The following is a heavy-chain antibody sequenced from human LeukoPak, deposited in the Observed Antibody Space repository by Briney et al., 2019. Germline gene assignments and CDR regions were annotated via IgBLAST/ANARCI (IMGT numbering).Heavy chain of an antibody. D-gene: IGHD2-2*02. V-gene: IGHV3-23*01. J-gene: IGHJ4*02. CDR3: AKQALYCSSTSCYIFRT. CDR2: ISGSGGST. Sequence: GGSLRLSCAASGFTFSSYAMSWVRQAPGKGLEWVSAISGSGGSTYYADSVKGRFTISRDNSKNPLYLQMNSLRAEDTAVYYRAKQALYCSSTSCYIFRTWGQGTLVTVSS. CDR1: GFTFSSYA.